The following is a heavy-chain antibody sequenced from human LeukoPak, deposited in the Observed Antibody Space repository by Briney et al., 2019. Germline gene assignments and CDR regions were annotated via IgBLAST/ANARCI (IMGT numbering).Heavy chain of an antibody. Sequence: ASVKVSCKASGYTFTSYGISWVRQAPGQGLEWMGWISAYNGNTNYAQKLQGRVAMTTDTSTSTAYMELRSLRPDDTAVYYCARDGARYCSGGSCYSGGGYWGQGTLVTVSS. CDR2: ISAYNGNT. CDR1: GYTFTSYG. D-gene: IGHD2-15*01. V-gene: IGHV1-18*01. CDR3: ARDGARYCSGGSCYSGGGY. J-gene: IGHJ4*02.